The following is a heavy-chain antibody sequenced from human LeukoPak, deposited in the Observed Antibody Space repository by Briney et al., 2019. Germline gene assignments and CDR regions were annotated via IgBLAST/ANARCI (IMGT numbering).Heavy chain of an antibody. J-gene: IGHJ1*01. CDR3: AQQVGYCSSGSCYFTY. D-gene: IGHD2-15*01. CDR2: ISNTGGST. V-gene: IGHV3-23*01. CDR1: GFSFNTYA. Sequence: GGSLRLSCAASGFSFNTYAMSWVRQAPGKRLEWVSAISNTGGSTYYADSVKGRFTVSRDKSKNTLSLQMNSLRAEDTAVYYCAQQVGYCSSGSCYFTYWGQGTLVTVSS.